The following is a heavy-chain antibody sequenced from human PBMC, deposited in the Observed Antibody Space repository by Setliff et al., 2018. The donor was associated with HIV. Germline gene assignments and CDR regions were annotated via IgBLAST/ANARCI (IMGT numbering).Heavy chain of an antibody. CDR2: ISFGSTYI. D-gene: IGHD2-15*01. CDR1: GFTFSSYC. Sequence: GGSLRLSCVASGFTFSSYCMDWFRQAPGKGLEWVSSISFGSTYIYQSDSVRGRFTISRDDAKKSLYLEMNSLRAEETAVYYCARDLRSSHGSPNYFDYWGRGALVTVSS. CDR3: ARDLRSSHGSPNYFDY. J-gene: IGHJ4*02. V-gene: IGHV3-21*01.